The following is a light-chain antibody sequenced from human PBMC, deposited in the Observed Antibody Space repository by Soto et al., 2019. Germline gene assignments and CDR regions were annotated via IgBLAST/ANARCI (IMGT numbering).Light chain of an antibody. V-gene: IGLV1-44*01. J-gene: IGLJ1*01. Sequence: SVLTQPPSASGTPGQRVTISCSGSSSNIGTYSVSWYQRFPGTAPRLLIYSDNQRPSGVPDRFSASKSGASASLAISGLQSEDEADFYCAAWDDSLNGCVFGTGTKVTVL. CDR3: AAWDDSLNGCV. CDR1: SSNIGTYS. CDR2: SDN.